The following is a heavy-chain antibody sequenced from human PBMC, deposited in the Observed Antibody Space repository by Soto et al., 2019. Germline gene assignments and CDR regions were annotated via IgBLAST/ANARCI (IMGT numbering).Heavy chain of an antibody. J-gene: IGHJ3*02. CDR3: ARDMGACDI. CDR1: GFTFSSYA. CDR2: ISYDGSNK. V-gene: IGHV3-30*04. D-gene: IGHD3-10*01. Sequence: GGSLRLSCAASGFTFSSYAMHWVHQAPGKGLEWVAVISYDGSNKYYADSVKGRFTISRDNSKNTLYLQMNSLRAEDTAVYYCARDMGACDIWGQGTMVNV.